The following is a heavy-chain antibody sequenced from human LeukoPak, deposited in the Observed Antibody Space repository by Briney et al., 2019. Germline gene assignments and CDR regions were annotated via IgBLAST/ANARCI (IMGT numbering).Heavy chain of an antibody. V-gene: IGHV4-39*01. CDR1: GGSISSSSYY. CDR2: IYYSGST. Sequence: SETLSLTCTVSGGSISSSSYYWGWIRQPPGKGLGWIGSIYYSGSTYYNPSLKSRVTISVDTSKNQFSLKLSSVTAADTAVYYCARRSLLFLEWQPFDYWGQGTLVTVSS. CDR3: ARRSLLFLEWQPFDY. D-gene: IGHD3-3*01. J-gene: IGHJ4*02.